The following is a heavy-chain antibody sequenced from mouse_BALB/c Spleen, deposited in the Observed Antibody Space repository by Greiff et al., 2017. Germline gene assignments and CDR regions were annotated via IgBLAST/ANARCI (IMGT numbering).Heavy chain of an antibody. CDR3: AYYGNYYYAMDY. D-gene: IGHD2-1*01. CDR1: GYTFTSYW. CDR2: INPSNGRT. J-gene: IGHJ4*01. V-gene: IGHV1S81*02. Sequence: QVHVKQPGAELVKPGASVKLSCKASGYTFTSYWMHWVKQRPGQGLEWIGEINPSNGRTNYNEKFKSKATLTVDKSSSTAYMQLSSLTSEDSAVYYCAYYGNYYYAMDYWGQGTSVTVSS.